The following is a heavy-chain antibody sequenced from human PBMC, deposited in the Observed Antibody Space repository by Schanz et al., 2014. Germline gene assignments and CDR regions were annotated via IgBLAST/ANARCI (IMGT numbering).Heavy chain of an antibody. Sequence: QVLLVESGGGVVQPGGSLRVSCAASGFNFHYYGIHWVRQAPGKGPEWVAFIQLDGSEIYYTDSVKGRFTVSRDNSRNILYLEMNSLRPEDTAVYYCGRRGRQQVAPQDYHYGMDVWGQGTTVSVSS. V-gene: IGHV3-30*02. CDR3: GRRGRQQVAPQDYHYGMDV. CDR1: GFNFHYYG. J-gene: IGHJ6*02. CDR2: IQLDGSEI. D-gene: IGHD6-13*01.